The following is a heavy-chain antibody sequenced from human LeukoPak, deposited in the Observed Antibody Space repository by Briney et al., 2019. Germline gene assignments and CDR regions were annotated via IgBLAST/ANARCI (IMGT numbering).Heavy chain of an antibody. J-gene: IGHJ4*02. V-gene: IGHV3-48*03. CDR1: GFTFETYE. Sequence: GGSLRLSCAASGFTFETYEMNWVRQAPGKGLEWISYIAGGGDTIYYADSVKGRFTISRDNAKNSLYLQMNSLRADDTAVYYCARERTTIVSGTTIGAHWGQGTLVTVSS. CDR3: ARERTTIVSGTTIGAH. CDR2: IAGGGDTI. D-gene: IGHD2/OR15-2a*01.